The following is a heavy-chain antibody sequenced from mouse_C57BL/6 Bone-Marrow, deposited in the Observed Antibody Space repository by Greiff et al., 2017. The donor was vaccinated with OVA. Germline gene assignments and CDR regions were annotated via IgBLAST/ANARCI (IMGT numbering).Heavy chain of an antibody. V-gene: IGHV5-16*01. CDR3: ARGGLLRFSTGFYAMDY. J-gene: IGHJ4*01. Sequence: EVNVVESEGGLVQPGSSMKLSCTASGFTFSDYYMAWVRQVPEKGLEWVANINYDGSSTYYLDSLKSRFIISRDNAKNILYLQMSSLKSEDTATYYCARGGLLRFSTGFYAMDYWGQGTSVTVSS. CDR2: INYDGSST. CDR1: GFTFSDYY. D-gene: IGHD2-3*01.